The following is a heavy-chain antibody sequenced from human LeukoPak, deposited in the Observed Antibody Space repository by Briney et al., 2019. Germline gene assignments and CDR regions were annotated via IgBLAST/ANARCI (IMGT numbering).Heavy chain of an antibody. CDR1: GFTFSDYY. CDR2: ISSSGSTI. CDR3: ARHGRLGEYSSSSFEY. D-gene: IGHD6-6*01. V-gene: IGHV3-11*04. J-gene: IGHJ4*02. Sequence: GGSLRLSCAASGFTFSDYYMSWIRQAPGKGLEWVSYISSSGSTIYYADSVKGRFTISRDNAKNSLYLQMNSLRAEDTAVYYCARHGRLGEYSSSSFEYWGQGTLVTVSS.